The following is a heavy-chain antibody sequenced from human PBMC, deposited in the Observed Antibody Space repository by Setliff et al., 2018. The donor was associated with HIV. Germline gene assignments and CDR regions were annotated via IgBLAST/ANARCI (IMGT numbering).Heavy chain of an antibody. J-gene: IGHJ4*02. Sequence: GASVKVSCKAPGGTFGTYGLGWVRQAPGQRLEWMGGITPIFGTPHYAQKFQGKVTISADDSTSAAYLELTNLTSDDTAIYYCATGGTFCGSTSCFDSWGQGTLVTVSS. D-gene: IGHD2-2*01. CDR1: GGTFGTYG. CDR2: ITPIFGTP. CDR3: ATGGTFCGSTSCFDS. V-gene: IGHV1-69*13.